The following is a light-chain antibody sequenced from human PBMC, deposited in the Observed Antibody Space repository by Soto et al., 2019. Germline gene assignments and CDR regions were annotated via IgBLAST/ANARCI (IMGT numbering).Light chain of an antibody. CDR1: SSNIGAGYD. V-gene: IGLV1-40*01. CDR3: QSYDSSLSAL. CDR2: GNS. J-gene: IGLJ3*02. Sequence: QSVLTQPPSVSGAPGQRVTISCTGSSSNIGAGYDVHWYQQLPGTAPKLLIYGNSNRPSGVPDRFSGSKSGTSASLAITGLQAXXEADYYCQSYDSSLSALFGGGTKLTVL.